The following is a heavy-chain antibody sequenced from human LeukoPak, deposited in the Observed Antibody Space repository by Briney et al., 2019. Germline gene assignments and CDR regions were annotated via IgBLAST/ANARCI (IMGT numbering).Heavy chain of an antibody. J-gene: IGHJ6*03. D-gene: IGHD3-10*01. CDR3: ASLNYYGSGSYYYYYMDV. V-gene: IGHV1-46*01. Sequence: ASVKVSCKASGYTFTSYYMHWVRQAPGQGLEWMGIIIPSGGSTSYAQKFQGRVTMTRDTSTSTVYMELSSLRSDDTAVYYCASLNYYGSGSYYYYYMDVWGKGTTVTVSS. CDR2: IIPSGGST. CDR1: GYTFTSYY.